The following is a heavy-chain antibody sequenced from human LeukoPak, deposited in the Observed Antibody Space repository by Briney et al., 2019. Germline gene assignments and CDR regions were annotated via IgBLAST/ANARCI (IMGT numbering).Heavy chain of an antibody. CDR1: GFTFSSYA. J-gene: IGHJ6*02. Sequence: PGGSLRLSCAASGFTFSSYAMSWVRQAPGKGLEWVASINHNGNVNYYVDSVKGRFTISRDNAKNSLYLQMSNLRAEDTAGYFCARGGGLDVWGQGATVTVSS. CDR3: ARGGGLDV. D-gene: IGHD3-16*01. V-gene: IGHV3-7*03. CDR2: INHNGNVN.